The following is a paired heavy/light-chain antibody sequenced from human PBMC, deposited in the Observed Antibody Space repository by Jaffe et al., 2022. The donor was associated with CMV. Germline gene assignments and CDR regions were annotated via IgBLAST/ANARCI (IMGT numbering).Heavy chain of an antibody. V-gene: IGHV3-48*03. Sequence: EVQLVESGGGLVQPGGSLRLSCAASGFSFRGYEMNWARQAPGKGLEWVSYIDTTGRIIYYADSVKGRFTISRDNAKNSLYLEMNSLRVEDTAVYYCARDRWEPNVHTGPFDIWGQGTMVTVSS. CDR1: GFSFRGYE. CDR3: ARDRWEPNVHTGPFDI. J-gene: IGHJ3*02. CDR2: IDTTGRII. D-gene: IGHD1-26*01.
Light chain of an antibody. J-gene: IGKJ1*01. Sequence: EIVMTQSPATLSVSPGERATLSCRASQSVSSNLAWYQQKLGQAPRLLIYGASTRATGIPARFSGSGSGTEFTLTISSLQSEDFAVYYCQQYNNWPQTFGQGTKVEIK. V-gene: IGKV3-15*01. CDR1: QSVSSN. CDR2: GAS. CDR3: QQYNNWPQT.